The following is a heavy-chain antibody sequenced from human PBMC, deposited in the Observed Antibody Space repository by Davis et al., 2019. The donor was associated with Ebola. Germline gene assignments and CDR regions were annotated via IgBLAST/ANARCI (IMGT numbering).Heavy chain of an antibody. V-gene: IGHV5-51*01. CDR3: ARRKLESGNYCDAFDI. D-gene: IGHD1-1*01. CDR1: GYTFTVYW. Sequence: GESLKISCQGFGYTFTVYWIGWVRQMPGKGLEWMGIIYPGDSDVTYSPSFQGKVTISADKSISTAYLQWSSLKASDTAMYYCARRKLESGNYCDAFDIWGQGTMVTVSS. J-gene: IGHJ3*02. CDR2: IYPGDSDV.